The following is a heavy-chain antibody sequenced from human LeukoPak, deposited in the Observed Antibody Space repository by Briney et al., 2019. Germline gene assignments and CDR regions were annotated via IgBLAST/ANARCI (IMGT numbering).Heavy chain of an antibody. D-gene: IGHD3-10*01. CDR2: IKRKTDGGTT. Sequence: GGSLRLSCAASGFTFSNAWMSWVRQAPGKGLEWVGRIKRKTDGGTTDYAAPVKGRFTISRDDSKNTLYLQMNSLKTEDTAVYYCTTGLWFGGRGALVTVSS. V-gene: IGHV3-15*01. CDR3: TTGLWF. J-gene: IGHJ4*02. CDR1: GFTFSNAW.